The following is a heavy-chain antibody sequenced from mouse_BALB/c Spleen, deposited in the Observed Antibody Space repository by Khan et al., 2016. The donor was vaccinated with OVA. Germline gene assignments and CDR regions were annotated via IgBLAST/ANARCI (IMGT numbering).Heavy chain of an antibody. CDR2: ISSGGDYT. Sequence: EVQLVESGGDLVKPGGSLKLSCAASGFSFSSYSMSWVRQPPDKRLEWVATISSGGDYTYYPDIVKGRFPLSRDNAKNTLYLQRSSLKSEDTGMYYCASHVTGAFAYWGQGTLVTVSA. CDR1: GFSFSSYS. V-gene: IGHV5-6*01. D-gene: IGHD4-1*01. J-gene: IGHJ3*01. CDR3: ASHVTGAFAY.